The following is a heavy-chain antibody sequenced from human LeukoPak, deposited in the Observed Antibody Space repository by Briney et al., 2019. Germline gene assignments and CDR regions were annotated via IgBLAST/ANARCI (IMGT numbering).Heavy chain of an antibody. D-gene: IGHD2-15*01. Sequence: GGSLRLSCAASGFTFSNYAMHWVPQAPGRGQGWVSGISNDGRDKHYADSVKGRSTFSRDNSRHTVHRQMNSLRAEDSAVYYCARDRDAPAKYFFDYWGQGTLVTVSS. CDR2: ISNDGRDK. V-gene: IGHV3-30*04. CDR1: GFTFSNYA. J-gene: IGHJ4*02. CDR3: ARDRDAPAKYFFDY.